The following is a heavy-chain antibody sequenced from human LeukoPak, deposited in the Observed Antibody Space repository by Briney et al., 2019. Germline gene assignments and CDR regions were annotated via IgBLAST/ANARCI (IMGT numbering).Heavy chain of an antibody. V-gene: IGHV3-30*18. CDR1: GFTFSVYG. CDR3: AKVGSGSSSWFYWYFDL. J-gene: IGHJ2*01. CDR2: ISSDGNNG. D-gene: IGHD6-13*01. Sequence: GGSLRLSCAASGFTFSVYGMHWVRQAPGKGLEWVAVISSDGNNGYYADSVKGRFTISRDNSKNTVYLQMNSLRVEDTAVYYCAKVGSGSSSWFYWYFDLWGRGTLVTVSS.